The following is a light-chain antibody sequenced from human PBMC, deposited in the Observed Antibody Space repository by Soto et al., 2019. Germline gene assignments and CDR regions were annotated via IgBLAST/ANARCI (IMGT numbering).Light chain of an antibody. CDR3: HQYYTTPYT. J-gene: IGKJ2*01. CDR2: WAS. CDR1: QSVLYSSNNKSY. V-gene: IGKV4-1*01. Sequence: DIVMTQSPDSLAVSLGERATINCKSSQSVLYSSNNKSYLAWYQQKPGQPPKLLIYWASTRESVVPDRFSGSGSVTDFTLTIRSLQAEDVAVYYCHQYYTTPYTFGHGTKLEI.